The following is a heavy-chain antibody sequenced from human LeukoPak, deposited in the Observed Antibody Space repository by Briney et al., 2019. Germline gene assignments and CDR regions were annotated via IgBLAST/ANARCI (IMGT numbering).Heavy chain of an antibody. V-gene: IGHV5-51*01. Sequence: PGESLKISCKGSGYSFTSYWIGWVRQMPGKGLEWMGIIYPGDSDTRYSPSFQGQVTISADKSINTAYLQWNSLGASDTAIYYCARPISASSGGPYFFDYWGQGTLVTVSS. CDR2: IYPGDSDT. J-gene: IGHJ4*02. D-gene: IGHD6-6*01. CDR1: GYSFTSYW. CDR3: ARPISASSGGPYFFDY.